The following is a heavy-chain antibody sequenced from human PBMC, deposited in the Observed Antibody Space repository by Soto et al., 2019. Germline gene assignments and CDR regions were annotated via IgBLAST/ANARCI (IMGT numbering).Heavy chain of an antibody. CDR3: AHIDPEIVTVGGHGGFDY. J-gene: IGHJ4*02. Sequence: QITLKESGPPLVRPPQTLTLTCTFSGFSLTSGVGVGWIRQPPGKALEWLALIYWDDDKRYSPSLKNRLTITKXTSXXQXVLTMTNVGPVDTATYFCAHIDPEIVTVGGHGGFDYWGQGTLVTVSS. CDR2: IYWDDDK. V-gene: IGHV2-5*02. CDR1: GFSLTSGVG. D-gene: IGHD5-12*01.